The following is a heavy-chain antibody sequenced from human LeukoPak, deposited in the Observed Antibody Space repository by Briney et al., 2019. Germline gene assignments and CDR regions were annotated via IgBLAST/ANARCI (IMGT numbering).Heavy chain of an antibody. V-gene: IGHV1-46*03. CDR2: INPSGGST. CDR3: AIHSGWYDY. J-gene: IGHJ4*02. D-gene: IGHD6-19*01. CDR1: GGTFSSYA. Sequence: ASVKVSCKASGGTFSSYAISWVRQAPGQGLEWMGIINPSGGSTSYAQKFQGRVTMTRDTSTSTVYMELSSLRSEDTAVYYCAIHSGWYDYWGQGTLVTVSS.